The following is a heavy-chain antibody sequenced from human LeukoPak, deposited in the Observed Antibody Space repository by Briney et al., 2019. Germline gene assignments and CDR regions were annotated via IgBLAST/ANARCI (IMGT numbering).Heavy chain of an antibody. CDR2: INHSGST. CDR3: ARRQKRGYSGSYFDY. J-gene: IGHJ4*02. V-gene: IGHV4-34*01. CDR1: GGSFSGYY. Sequence: SETLSLTCAVYGGSFSGYYWSWIRQPPGKGLEWIGEINHSGSTNYNPSLKSRVTISVDTSKNQFSLKLSSVTAADTAVYYCARRQKRGYSGSYFDYWGQGTLVTVSS. D-gene: IGHD1-26*01.